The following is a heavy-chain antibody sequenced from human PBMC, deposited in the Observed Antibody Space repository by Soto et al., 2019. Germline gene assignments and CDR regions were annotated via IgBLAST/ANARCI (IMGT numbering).Heavy chain of an antibody. CDR3: AKVIAVAGRGYAFDI. D-gene: IGHD6-19*01. Sequence: GGSLRLSCAASGFTFSSYGMHWVRQAPGKGLEWVAVISYDGSNKYYADSVKGRFTISRDNSKNTLYLQMNSLRAEDTAVYYCAKVIAVAGRGYAFDIWGQGTMVTVSS. CDR2: ISYDGSNK. CDR1: GFTFSSYG. V-gene: IGHV3-30*18. J-gene: IGHJ3*02.